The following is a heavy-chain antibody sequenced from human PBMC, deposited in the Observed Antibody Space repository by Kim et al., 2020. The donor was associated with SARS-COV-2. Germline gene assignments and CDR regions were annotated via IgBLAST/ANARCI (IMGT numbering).Heavy chain of an antibody. D-gene: IGHD4-17*01. J-gene: IGHJ5*02. Sequence: PSPKRRLTIAVDTSQNQFSLKLSSVTAADTAVYYCARSMTTVTTNWFDPWGQGTLVTVSS. V-gene: IGHV4-4*07. CDR3: ARSMTTVTTNWFDP.